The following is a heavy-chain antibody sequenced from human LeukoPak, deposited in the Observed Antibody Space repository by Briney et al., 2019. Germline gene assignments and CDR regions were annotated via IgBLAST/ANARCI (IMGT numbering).Heavy chain of an antibody. CDR1: GYTFTSYG. V-gene: IGHV1-18*01. Sequence: ASVKVSCKASGYTFTSYGISWVRQAPGQGLEWMGWISAYNGNTNYAQKLQGRVTMTTDTSTSTAYMELRSLRSDDTAVYYCASREQLAMRFDYWGQGTLVTVSS. CDR3: ASREQLAMRFDY. CDR2: ISAYNGNT. J-gene: IGHJ4*02. D-gene: IGHD6-13*01.